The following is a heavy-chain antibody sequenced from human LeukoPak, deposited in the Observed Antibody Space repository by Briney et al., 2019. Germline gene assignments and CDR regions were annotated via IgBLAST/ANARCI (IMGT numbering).Heavy chain of an antibody. CDR1: GYTFSDCY. J-gene: IGHJ6*03. D-gene: IGHD6-13*01. CDR3: ARAGGAAGTLYYYYMDV. CDR2: IIPIFGTA. Sequence: AASVKVSCKASGYTFSDCYIHWVRQAPGQGLEWMGGIIPIFGTANYAQKFQGRVTITADESTSTAYMELSSLRSEDTAVYYCARAGGAAGTLYYYYMDVWGKGTTVTISS. V-gene: IGHV1-69*13.